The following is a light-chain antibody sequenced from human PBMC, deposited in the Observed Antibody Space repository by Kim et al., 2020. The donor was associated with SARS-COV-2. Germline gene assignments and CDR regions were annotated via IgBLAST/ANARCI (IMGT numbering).Light chain of an antibody. CDR2: GAS. CDR1: QSVSNSY. J-gene: IGKJ4*01. V-gene: IGKV3-20*01. CDR3: QQYGGSPLT. Sequence: SPGERATLACRASQSVSNSYLAWYQQKPGQAPRVLIYGASSRATGIPDRFSGSGSGTDFTLTISRLEPEDFAVYYCQQYGGSPLTFGGGTKVDIK.